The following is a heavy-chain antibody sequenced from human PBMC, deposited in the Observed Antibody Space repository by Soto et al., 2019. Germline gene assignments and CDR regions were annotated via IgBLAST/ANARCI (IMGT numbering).Heavy chain of an antibody. CDR1: GYTFTGYY. D-gene: IGHD5-12*01. CDR2: INPNSGGT. J-gene: IGHJ5*02. CDR3: AGDIGGWLQLSA. Sequence: QVQLVQSGAEVKKPGASVKVSCKASGYTFTGYYMHWVRQAPGQGLEWMGWINPNSGGTNDAQKFQGWVTMTRDTSISTAYMELSRLRSDDPAVYSCAGDIGGWLQLSAWGQGTLVTVSS. V-gene: IGHV1-2*04.